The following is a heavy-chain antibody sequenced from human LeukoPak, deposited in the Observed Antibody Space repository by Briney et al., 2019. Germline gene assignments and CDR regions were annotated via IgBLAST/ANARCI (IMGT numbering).Heavy chain of an antibody. V-gene: IGHV3-74*01. J-gene: IGHJ4*02. D-gene: IGHD2-2*02. CDR2: INTGRSST. Sequence: PGGSLRLSCAASGFTFSSYWMHWVRQAPGKGLVWVSRINTGRSSTNYADSVKGRLTISRDNAKNTLYLQMNSLRAEDTAVYYCARRGFEALGYCSSTSCYIPGLSFDYWGQGTLVTVSS. CDR3: ARRGFEALGYCSSTSCYIPGLSFDY. CDR1: GFTFSSYW.